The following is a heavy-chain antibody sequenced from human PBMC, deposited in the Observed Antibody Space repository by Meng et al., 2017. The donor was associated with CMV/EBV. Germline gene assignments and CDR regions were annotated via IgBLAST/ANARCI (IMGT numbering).Heavy chain of an antibody. CDR3: AIDFYCSSTSCSTGYYYYGMDV. D-gene: IGHD2-2*01. CDR1: GYTLTELS. V-gene: IGHV1-24*01. J-gene: IGHJ6*02. Sequence: ASVKVSCKVSGYTLTELSMHWVRQAPGKGLEWMGGFDPEDGETIYAQKFQGRVTMTEDTSTDTAYMELSSLRSEDTAVYYCAIDFYCSSTSCSTGYYYYGMDVWGQGTTVTVSS. CDR2: FDPEDGET.